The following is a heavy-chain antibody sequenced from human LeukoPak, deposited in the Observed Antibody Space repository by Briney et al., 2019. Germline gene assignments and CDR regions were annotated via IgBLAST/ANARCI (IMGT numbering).Heavy chain of an antibody. V-gene: IGHV3-23*01. J-gene: IGHJ4*02. CDR2: ISGSGGST. D-gene: IGHD4-23*01. Sequence: GGTLRLSCAASGFTFSSYGMSWVRQAPGKGLEWVSAISGSGGSTYYADSVKGRFTISRDNSKNTLYLQMNSLRAEDTAVYYCAREAYGGSPGSIDYWGQGTLVTVSS. CDR3: AREAYGGSPGSIDY. CDR1: GFTFSSYG.